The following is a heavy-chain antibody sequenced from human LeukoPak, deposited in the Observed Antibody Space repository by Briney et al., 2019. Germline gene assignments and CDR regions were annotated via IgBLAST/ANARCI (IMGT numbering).Heavy chain of an antibody. D-gene: IGHD5-18*01. CDR2: ISGSGGST. V-gene: IGHV3-23*01. CDR1: GFTFSHYW. CDR3: ARAGGGNSYGEFDY. Sequence: PGGSLRLSCAASGFTFSHYWMSWVRQAPGKGLEWVSSISGSGGSTFYAASVKGRFTISRDNSENTLYVQMSGLRAEDTAVYYCARAGGGNSYGEFDYWGQGTLVNVSS. J-gene: IGHJ4*02.